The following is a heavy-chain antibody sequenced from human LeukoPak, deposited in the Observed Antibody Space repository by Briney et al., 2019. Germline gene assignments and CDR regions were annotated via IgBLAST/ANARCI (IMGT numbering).Heavy chain of an antibody. CDR1: GGSISTYS. D-gene: IGHD2-2*02. Sequence: PSKTLSLTCTVSGGSISTYSWNWIRQPAGKGLEWIGRIFASGTTKYNPSLKSRVTMSVETSKNQFSLKLSSVTAADTAVYYCARLRSGYNYYMDVWGEGTTVTISS. V-gene: IGHV4-4*07. J-gene: IGHJ6*03. CDR3: ARLRSGYNYYMDV. CDR2: IFASGTT.